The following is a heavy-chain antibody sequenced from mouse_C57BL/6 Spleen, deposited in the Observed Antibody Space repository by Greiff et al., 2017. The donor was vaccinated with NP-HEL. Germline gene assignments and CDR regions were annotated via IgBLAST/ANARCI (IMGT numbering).Heavy chain of an antibody. Sequence: VKLVESGAELARPGASVKLSCKASGYTFTSYGISWVKQRTGQGLEWIGEIYPRSGNTYYNEKFKGKATLTADKSSSTAYMELRSLTSEDSAVYFCARSGGNLAWFAYWGQGTLVTVSA. CDR2: IYPRSGNT. CDR3: ARSGGNLAWFAY. CDR1: GYTFTSYG. V-gene: IGHV1-81*01. D-gene: IGHD2-1*01. J-gene: IGHJ3*01.